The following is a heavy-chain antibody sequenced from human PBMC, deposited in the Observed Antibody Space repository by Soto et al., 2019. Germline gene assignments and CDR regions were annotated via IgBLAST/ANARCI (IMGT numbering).Heavy chain of an antibody. J-gene: IGHJ4*02. CDR3: ARVSTSASGSYYTLDY. V-gene: IGHV4-61*08. Sequence: PSETLSLTCAVSGGSIISGGYSWSWIRTPPGKGLEWIGFGSAKYNLSLKSRIRRSVDTSKNQFSLNLISATAMSTAVYYCARVSTSASGSYYTLDYWGQGTLVTVSS. D-gene: IGHD3-10*01. CDR1: GGSIISGGYS. CDR2: GSA.